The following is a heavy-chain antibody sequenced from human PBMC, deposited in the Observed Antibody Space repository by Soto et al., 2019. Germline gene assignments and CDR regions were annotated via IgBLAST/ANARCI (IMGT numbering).Heavy chain of an antibody. J-gene: IGHJ6*02. Sequence: HPGGSVRLSCAASGFTFSSYWMSWVRQAPGKGLEWVANIKQDGSEKYYVDSVKGRFTISRDNAKNSLYLQMNSLRAEDTAVYYCAGTSRRNYYCYGMDVWGQGTTVTVSS. CDR3: AGTSRRNYYCYGMDV. V-gene: IGHV3-7*01. CDR2: IKQDGSEK. CDR1: GFTFSSYW.